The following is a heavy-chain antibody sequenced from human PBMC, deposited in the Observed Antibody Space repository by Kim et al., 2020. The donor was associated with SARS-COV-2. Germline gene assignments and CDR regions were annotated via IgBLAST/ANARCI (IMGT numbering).Heavy chain of an antibody. CDR1: GYSFTNYD. CDR2: MNPNSANT. Sequence: ASVKVSCKASGYSFTNYDINWVRQATGQGLEWMGWMNPNSANTGYAPKFQGRVTMTRNTSTSTAYMELSSLISEDTAVYYCARGVSGGHWDYYYIDVWGKGTTVAVSS. J-gene: IGHJ6*03. D-gene: IGHD1-26*01. V-gene: IGHV1-8*01. CDR3: ARGVSGGHWDYYYIDV.